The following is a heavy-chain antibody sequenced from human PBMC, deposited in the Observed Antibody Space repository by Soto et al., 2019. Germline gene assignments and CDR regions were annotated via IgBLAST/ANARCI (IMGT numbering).Heavy chain of an antibody. CDR3: ARTDRDFYGLDV. V-gene: IGHV3-13*05. CDR1: GFTFRNYD. CDR2: ISAAGDP. J-gene: IGHJ6*02. Sequence: EVQLVESGGGLVQPGGSLRLSCEASGFTFRNYDMHWVRQGTGKGLEWVSGISAAGDPDYADSVEGRFTISRENAQNSFFLQMNSLRVVDTAVYYGARTDRDFYGLDVWGQWTTVIVSS.